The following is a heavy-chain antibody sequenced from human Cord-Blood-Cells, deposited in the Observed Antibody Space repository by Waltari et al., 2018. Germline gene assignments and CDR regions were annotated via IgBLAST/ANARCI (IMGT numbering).Heavy chain of an antibody. V-gene: IGHV1-2*04. Sequence: QVQLVQSGAEVKKPGASVKVSCKASGYTFTGYYMHWVRQAPGQGLEWMGWINPNSCGTNYAQKFQGWVTMTRDTSISTAYMELSRLRSDDTAVYYCARLTSSWYFDLWGRGTLVTVSS. D-gene: IGHD6-6*01. J-gene: IGHJ2*01. CDR2: INPNSCGT. CDR3: ARLTSSWYFDL. CDR1: GYTFTGYY.